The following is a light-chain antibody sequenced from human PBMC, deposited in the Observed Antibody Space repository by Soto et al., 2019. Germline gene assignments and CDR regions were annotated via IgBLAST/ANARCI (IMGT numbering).Light chain of an antibody. V-gene: IGKV1-5*01. CDR3: QQYNSYSWT. CDR2: DAF. CDR1: QSVSGW. J-gene: IGKJ1*01. Sequence: DIQMTQSRSTLSASVGDTVTVTCRASQSVSGWLAWYQQKPGEAPKLLIYDAFSLESGVPSRFSGSGSGTECTLTISSLQPDDLATYYCQQYNSYSWTFGQGTKVDNK.